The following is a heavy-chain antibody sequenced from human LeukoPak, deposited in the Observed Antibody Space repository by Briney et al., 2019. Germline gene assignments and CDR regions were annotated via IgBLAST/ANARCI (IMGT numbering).Heavy chain of an antibody. V-gene: IGHV3-30-3*01. CDR3: AREYIAAFDY. D-gene: IGHD6-25*01. CDR2: ISYDGSNK. CDR1: GFTFSSYA. Sequence: GGSLRLSCAASGFTFSSYAMHWVRQAPGKGLEWVAVISYDGSNKYYADSVKGRFTISTDNSKNTLYLQMNSLRAEDTAVYYCAREYIAAFDYWGQGTLVTVSS. J-gene: IGHJ4*02.